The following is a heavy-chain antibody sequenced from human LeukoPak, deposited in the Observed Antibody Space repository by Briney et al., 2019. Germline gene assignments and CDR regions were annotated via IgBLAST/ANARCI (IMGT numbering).Heavy chain of an antibody. J-gene: IGHJ4*02. CDR3: ARRRDSGSLQHFDY. CDR2: ISSSGSTI. D-gene: IGHD1-26*01. V-gene: IGHV3-48*03. Sequence: GGSLRLSCAASGFTFSSYETNWVRQAPGKGLEWVSYISSSGSTIYYADSVKGRFTISRDNAKNSLYLQMNSLRAEDTAVYYCARRRDSGSLQHFDYWGQGTLVTVSS. CDR1: GFTFSSYE.